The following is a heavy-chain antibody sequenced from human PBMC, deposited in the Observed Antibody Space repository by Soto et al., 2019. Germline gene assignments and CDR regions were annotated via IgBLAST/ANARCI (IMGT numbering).Heavy chain of an antibody. CDR1: GGSISSYY. D-gene: IGHD3-3*01. V-gene: IGHV4-59*01. J-gene: IGHJ6*03. Sequence: PSETLSLTCTVSGGSISSYYWSWIRQPPGKGLEWIGYIYYSGSTNYNPSLKSRVTISVDTSKNQFSLKLSSATAADTAVYYCARVRITIFGVVIYYYMDVWGKGTTVTVSS. CDR3: ARVRITIFGVVIYYYMDV. CDR2: IYYSGST.